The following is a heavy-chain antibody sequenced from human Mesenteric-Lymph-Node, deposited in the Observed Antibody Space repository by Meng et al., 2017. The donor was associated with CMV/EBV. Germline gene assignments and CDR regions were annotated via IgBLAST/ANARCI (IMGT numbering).Heavy chain of an antibody. Sequence: GSLRLSCTVSGGSVNSPSYYWSWIRQPPGKGPEWIGYIYYSGTTNYNPSLKSRVTISVDTSKNQFSLRLTSVTAADTAVYYCARGHWFDPWDQGTLVTVSS. CDR3: ARGHWFDP. J-gene: IGHJ5*02. CDR1: GGSVNSPSYY. V-gene: IGHV4-61*01. CDR2: IYYSGTT.